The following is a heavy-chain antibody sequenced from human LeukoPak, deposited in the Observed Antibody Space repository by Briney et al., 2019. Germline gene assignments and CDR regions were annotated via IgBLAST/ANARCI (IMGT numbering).Heavy chain of an antibody. D-gene: IGHD3-10*01. Sequence: GGSLRLSCAASGFTFSSYEMNWVRQAPGKGLEWVSYISSSATTMYYADSVKGRFTISRDNSKNTLYLQMNSLRAEDTAVYYCAREGLWFGELLPDYWGQGTLVTVSS. CDR2: ISSSATTM. CDR3: AREGLWFGELLPDY. CDR1: GFTFSSYE. V-gene: IGHV3-48*03. J-gene: IGHJ4*02.